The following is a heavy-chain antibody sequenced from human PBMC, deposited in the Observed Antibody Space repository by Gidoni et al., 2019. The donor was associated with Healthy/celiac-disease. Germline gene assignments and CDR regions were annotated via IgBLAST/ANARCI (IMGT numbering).Heavy chain of an antibody. CDR3: ARLPNVLRFLEWLTDAFDI. CDR2: IYYSGRT. Sequence: QLQLQDSGPGLVMPSETLSPTCTAAGGVISSCSYYWGWVRRPPGKGLEWIGSIYYSGRTYYNPSLKSRVTISVDTSKNQFSLKLSSVTAADTAVYYCARLPNVLRFLEWLTDAFDIWGQGTMVTVSS. J-gene: IGHJ3*02. V-gene: IGHV4-39*01. CDR1: GGVISSCSYY. D-gene: IGHD3-3*01.